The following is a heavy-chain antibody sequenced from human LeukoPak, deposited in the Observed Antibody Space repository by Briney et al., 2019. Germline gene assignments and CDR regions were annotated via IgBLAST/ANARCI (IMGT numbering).Heavy chain of an antibody. V-gene: IGHV5-51*01. CDR3: ARMGRAFNWFDP. CDR1: GYIFTSYW. D-gene: IGHD3-16*01. Sequence: GAPLQISCKGSGYIFTSYWIGWGRQLPGKGLEWMGIIYPGDSDTRYSPSFQGQVTISADKSISTAYLQWSSLKASDTAMYYCARMGRAFNWFDPWGQGTLVTVSS. J-gene: IGHJ5*02. CDR2: IYPGDSDT.